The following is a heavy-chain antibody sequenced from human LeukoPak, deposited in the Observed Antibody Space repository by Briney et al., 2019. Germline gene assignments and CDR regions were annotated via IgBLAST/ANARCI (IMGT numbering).Heavy chain of an antibody. Sequence: HTGGSLRLSCAASGFTFSSYSMNWVRQAPGKGLEWVSYISSSSSTIYYADSVKGRFTISRDNAKNSLYLQMNSLRAEDTAVYYCARGHYCSGGSCSYYYYYMDVWGKGTTVTVSS. J-gene: IGHJ6*03. V-gene: IGHV3-48*01. D-gene: IGHD2-15*01. CDR3: ARGHYCSGGSCSYYYYYMDV. CDR2: ISSSSSTI. CDR1: GFTFSSYS.